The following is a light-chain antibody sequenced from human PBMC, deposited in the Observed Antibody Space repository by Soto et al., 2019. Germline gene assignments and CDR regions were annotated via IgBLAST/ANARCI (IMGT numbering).Light chain of an antibody. CDR1: QSVSSSY. Sequence: EIVLTQSPGTLSLSPGERATLSCRASQSVSSSYLAWYQQKPRHSPRLLIYGASSSATGIPDRFSGSGSGTDFTHTISRLEPEDFAVYYCQQYGSSPYTFGQGTKLEIK. CDR2: GAS. CDR3: QQYGSSPYT. J-gene: IGKJ2*01. V-gene: IGKV3-20*01.